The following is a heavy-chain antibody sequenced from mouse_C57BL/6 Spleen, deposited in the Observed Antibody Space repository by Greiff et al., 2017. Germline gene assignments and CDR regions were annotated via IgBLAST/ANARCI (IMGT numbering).Heavy chain of an antibody. CDR3: AITGTDYYAMDY. CDR2: INPNTGGT. D-gene: IGHD4-1*01. J-gene: IGHJ4*01. CDR1: GYTFTDYN. V-gene: IGHV1-22*01. Sequence: EVQLQQSGPELVKPGASVKMSCKASGYTFTDYNMHWVKQSHGKSLEWIGYINPNTGGTSYNQKFKGKATLTVNKSSSTAYMELRSLTSEDSAVYYCAITGTDYYAMDYWGQGTSVTVSS.